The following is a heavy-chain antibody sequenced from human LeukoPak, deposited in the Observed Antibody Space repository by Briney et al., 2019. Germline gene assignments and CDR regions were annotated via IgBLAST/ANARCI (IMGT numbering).Heavy chain of an antibody. V-gene: IGHV1-2*02. CDR2: INPNSGDT. CDR3: ASCSGGSCYGAFDI. CDR1: GYIFTGYY. D-gene: IGHD2-15*01. J-gene: IGHJ3*02. Sequence: ASVKVSCKASGYIFTGYYMHWVRQAPGQGLEWMGWINPNSGDTNYAQKLQGRVTMTTDTTTSTAYMELRSLRSDDTAVYYCASCSGGSCYGAFDIWGQGTMVTVSS.